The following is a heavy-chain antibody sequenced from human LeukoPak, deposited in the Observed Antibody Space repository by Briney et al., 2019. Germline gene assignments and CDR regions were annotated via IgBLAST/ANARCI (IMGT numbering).Heavy chain of an antibody. V-gene: IGHV3-23*01. D-gene: IGHD5-12*01. CDR1: GFTFSNYS. CDR2: ISGSGGST. CDR3: ARDPPPYSGYGLSYTRGEYYGMDV. Sequence: PGGSLRLSCAGSGFTFSNYSINWVRQAPGKGLEWVSAISGSGGSTYYADSVKGRFTISRDNSKNTLYLQMNSLRAEDTAVYYCARDPPPYSGYGLSYTRGEYYGMDVWGQGTTVTVSS. J-gene: IGHJ6*02.